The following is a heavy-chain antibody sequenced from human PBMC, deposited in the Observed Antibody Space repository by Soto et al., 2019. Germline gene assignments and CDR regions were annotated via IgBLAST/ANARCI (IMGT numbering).Heavy chain of an antibody. CDR3: ARTVGASYAFDI. D-gene: IGHD1-26*01. CDR2: ISAYNGNT. Sequence: QVHLVQSGAEVKKPGASVKVSCKASGYTFTSYGISWVRQAPGQGLEWMGWISAYNGNTNYAQKLQGRVTITTDTSTSTSYIELRSLRSDDTAVYYCARTVGASYAFDIWGQGPMVTVAS. J-gene: IGHJ3*02. V-gene: IGHV1-18*01. CDR1: GYTFTSYG.